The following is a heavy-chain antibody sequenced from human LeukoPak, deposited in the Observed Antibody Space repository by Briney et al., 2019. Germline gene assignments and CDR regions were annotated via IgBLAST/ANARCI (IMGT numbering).Heavy chain of an antibody. CDR3: ARARAPVVVTAAFDY. V-gene: IGHV3-21*01. Sequence: GGSLILCCAASGFAFSSYNMNWVRQAPGKGLEWVSSITSGSAYIYYADSVKGRFTISRDNAKNSLYLQMNSLRAEDTAVYYCARARAPVVVTAAFDYWGQGTLLTVSS. CDR2: ITSGSAYI. J-gene: IGHJ4*02. CDR1: GFAFSSYN. D-gene: IGHD2-21*02.